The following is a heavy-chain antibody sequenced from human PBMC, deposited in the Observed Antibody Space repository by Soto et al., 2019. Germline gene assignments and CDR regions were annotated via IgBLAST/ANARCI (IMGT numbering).Heavy chain of an antibody. CDR3: AKGPLITMVRGRQYFDY. J-gene: IGHJ4*02. Sequence: PGGSLRLSCAASGFTFSSYAMSWVRQAPGKGLEWVSAISGSGGSTYYADSVKGRFTISRDNSRNTLYLQMNSLRAEDTAVYYCAKGPLITMVRGRQYFDYWGQGTLVTVSS. V-gene: IGHV3-23*01. CDR1: GFTFSSYA. D-gene: IGHD3-10*01. CDR2: ISGSGGST.